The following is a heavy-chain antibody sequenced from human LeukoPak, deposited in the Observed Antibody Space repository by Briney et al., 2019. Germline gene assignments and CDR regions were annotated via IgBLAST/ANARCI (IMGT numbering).Heavy chain of an antibody. CDR3: ARDYSSSWYGTRD. V-gene: IGHV1-2*02. Sequence: ASVKDSCKASGYTFTGYYIHWVRQAPGQGLEWMGWINPNSGGTNYAQKFQGRVTMTRDTSISTAYMELNRLSSDDTAVYYCARDYSSSWYGTRDWGQGTLVTVSS. J-gene: IGHJ4*02. CDR1: GYTFTGYY. CDR2: INPNSGGT. D-gene: IGHD6-13*01.